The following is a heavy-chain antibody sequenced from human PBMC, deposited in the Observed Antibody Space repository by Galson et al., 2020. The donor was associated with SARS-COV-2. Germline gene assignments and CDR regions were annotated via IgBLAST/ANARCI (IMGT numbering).Heavy chain of an antibody. CDR3: AKSRVVNTFGDWSCDF. Sequence: GSLRLTCAASGFTISSYAMSWVRQTPGTGLDRVSGISISGGSTYYSDSLKGRFTISTDSSKSTLFLQMNSLRAEDTAVYYCAKSRVVNTFGDWSCDFWGRGALVTV. CDR2: ISISGGST. V-gene: IGHV3-23*01. CDR1: GFTISSYA. D-gene: IGHD3-16*01. J-gene: IGHJ2*01.